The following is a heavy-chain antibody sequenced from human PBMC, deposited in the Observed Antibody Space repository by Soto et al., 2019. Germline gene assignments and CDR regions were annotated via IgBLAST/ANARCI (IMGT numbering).Heavy chain of an antibody. J-gene: IGHJ4*02. CDR3: TRLMDSSGYYAY. CDR1: GFTFSGSA. V-gene: IGHV3-73*01. D-gene: IGHD3-22*01. CDR2: IRTKANNYAT. Sequence: EVQLVESGGGLVQPGGSLKLSCAASGFTFSGSAIHWVRQASGKGLEWVGRIRTKANNYATAYAASVKGRFTISRDDSKNTAYLQMNSLKTEDTAVYYCTRLMDSSGYYAYWGQGTLVTVSS.